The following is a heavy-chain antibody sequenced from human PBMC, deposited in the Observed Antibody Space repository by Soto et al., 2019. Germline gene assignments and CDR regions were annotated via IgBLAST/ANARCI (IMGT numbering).Heavy chain of an antibody. Sequence: QGQLQESGPGLVKPSETLSLTCTVSCVSINNYYWSWIRQPPGKGLEWIGYIYYSGSTNYNPSHKIRVTMSLDTSRNKLSLKLSSVTAADTSVYYCARPSWFDYWGQGTLVTVSS. D-gene: IGHD6-13*01. V-gene: IGHV4-59*08. CDR1: CVSINNYY. J-gene: IGHJ4*02. CDR3: ARPSWFDY. CDR2: IYYSGST.